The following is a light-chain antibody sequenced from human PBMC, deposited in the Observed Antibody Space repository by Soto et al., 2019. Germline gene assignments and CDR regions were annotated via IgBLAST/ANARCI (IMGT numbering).Light chain of an antibody. Sequence: EIVLAQSPATLSLSPGERATLSCRASQSVSISLAWYQQKPGQAPRLLIYDASNRATGVPTRFSGSGSGTDFTLTVSILEPEDFALYVCQRRSNGPPESTFGQGTRLEIK. J-gene: IGKJ5*01. CDR1: QSVSIS. V-gene: IGKV3-11*01. CDR3: QRRSNGPPEST. CDR2: DAS.